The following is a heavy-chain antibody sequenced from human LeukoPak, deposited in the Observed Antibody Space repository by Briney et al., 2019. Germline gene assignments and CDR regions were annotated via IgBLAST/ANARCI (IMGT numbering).Heavy chain of an antibody. J-gene: IGHJ4*02. V-gene: IGHV5-51*01. CDR2: IYPGDSDT. CDR1: GYSFTNYW. Sequence: GESLKISGKVSGYSFTNYWIAWVRQMPGKGLEWMGIIYPGDSDTRYSPSFQGQVTISADKSISTAYLQWSSLKASDTAMYYCARQGSYFDYWAQGTLVTVSS. CDR3: ARQGSYFDY.